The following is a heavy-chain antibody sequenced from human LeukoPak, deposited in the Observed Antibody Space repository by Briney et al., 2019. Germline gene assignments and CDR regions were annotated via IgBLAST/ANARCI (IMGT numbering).Heavy chain of an antibody. CDR3: ASSVMVGATSDAFDI. V-gene: IGHV1-2*02. J-gene: IGHJ3*02. Sequence: ASVKVSCKASGGTFSSYAISWVRQAPGQGLEWMGWINPNSGGTNFAQKFRGRVTMTRDTSISAAYMELSRLRSDDTAVYYCASSVMVGATSDAFDIWGQGTMVTVSS. CDR2: INPNSGGT. CDR1: GGTFSSYA. D-gene: IGHD1-26*01.